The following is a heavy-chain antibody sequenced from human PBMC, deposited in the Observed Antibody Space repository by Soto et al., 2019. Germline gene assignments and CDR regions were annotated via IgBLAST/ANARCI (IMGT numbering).Heavy chain of an antibody. CDR1: GFTFRSYV. V-gene: IGHV3-30*19. Sequence: QVQLVESGGGVVQPGTSLRVSCVRSGFTFRSYVIHWVRQAPGKGLEWVALTSYDGSDKYYDDSVRGRFTISRDNSRNTVDLQMDSLRLEDTALYYCARRGTTGGLDVWGQGTLVSVSS. J-gene: IGHJ1*01. CDR2: TSYDGSDK. D-gene: IGHD3-16*01. CDR3: ARRGTTGGLDV.